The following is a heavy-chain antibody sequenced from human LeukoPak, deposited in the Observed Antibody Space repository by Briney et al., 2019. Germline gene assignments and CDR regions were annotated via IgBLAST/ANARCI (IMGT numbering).Heavy chain of an antibody. Sequence: GASVKVSCKASGYTFTSYDINWVRQATGQGLEWMGWMNPNSGNTGYAQEFQGRVTMTRNTSISTAYMELSSLRSEDTAVYYCARGHDILTGLTFDYWGQGTLVTVSS. V-gene: IGHV1-8*01. CDR2: MNPNSGNT. CDR3: ARGHDILTGLTFDY. J-gene: IGHJ4*02. CDR1: GYTFTSYD. D-gene: IGHD3-9*01.